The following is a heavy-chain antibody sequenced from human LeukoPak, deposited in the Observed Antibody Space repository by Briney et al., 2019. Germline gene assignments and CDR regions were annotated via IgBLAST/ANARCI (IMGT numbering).Heavy chain of an antibody. Sequence: GGSLRLSCAASGFTFSSYAMSWVRQGPGKGLEWVSAISGSGSKTFYADSVKGRFTISRDNPKNTLYLQMNSLRPEDTAVYYCVKEPRGYSFSFDIWGQGTMVTVSS. D-gene: IGHD5-18*01. CDR2: ISGSGSKT. CDR3: VKEPRGYSFSFDI. J-gene: IGHJ3*02. V-gene: IGHV3-23*01. CDR1: GFTFSSYA.